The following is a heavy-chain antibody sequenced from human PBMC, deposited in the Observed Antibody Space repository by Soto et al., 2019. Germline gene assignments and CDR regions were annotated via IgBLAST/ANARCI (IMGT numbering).Heavy chain of an antibody. J-gene: IGHJ4*02. CDR3: LTDSIKLWPYDD. CDR1: VFLFSNAW. CDR2: IKSQSDGGAT. Sequence: RVFLWFSCVTSVFLFSNAWRNKVRQVPGKGLEWIARIKSQSDGGATEYAAAVKGRFTISRDDSNNAVYLQMDSLTSDDTAVYYSLTDSIKLWPYDDWGQGTPVTVSS. D-gene: IGHD3-10*01. V-gene: IGHV3-15*01.